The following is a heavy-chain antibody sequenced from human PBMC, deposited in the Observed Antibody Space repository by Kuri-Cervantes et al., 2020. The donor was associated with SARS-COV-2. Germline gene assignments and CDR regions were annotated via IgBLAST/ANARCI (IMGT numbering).Heavy chain of an antibody. CDR2: IKQDGSEK. J-gene: IGHJ4*02. D-gene: IGHD2-15*01. V-gene: IGHV3-7*01. Sequence: GESLKISCAASGFTFSSYWMSWVRQAPGKGLEWVANIKQDGSEKYYVDSVKGRFTISRDNAKNSLYLQMNSLRAEDTAVYYCARERAEYCSGGSCYRGGRFDYWGQGTLVTVSS. CDR1: GFTFSSYW. CDR3: ARERAEYCSGGSCYRGGRFDY.